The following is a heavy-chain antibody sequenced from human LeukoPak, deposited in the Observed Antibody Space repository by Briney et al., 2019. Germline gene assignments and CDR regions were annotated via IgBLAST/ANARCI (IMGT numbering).Heavy chain of an antibody. V-gene: IGHV1-24*01. CDR3: ATDMHDFWPENAFDI. CDR1: GYTLTELS. Sequence: GASVKVSCKFCGYTLTELSMHWVRQAPGKGREWMGGFDPEDGETIYAQKFQGRVTMTEDTSTDTAYMELSSLRSEDTAVYYCATDMHDFWPENAFDIWGQGTMVTVSS. D-gene: IGHD3-3*01. J-gene: IGHJ3*02. CDR2: FDPEDGET.